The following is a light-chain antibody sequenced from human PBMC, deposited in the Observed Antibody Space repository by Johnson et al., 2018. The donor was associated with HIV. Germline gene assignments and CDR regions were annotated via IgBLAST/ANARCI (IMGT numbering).Light chain of an antibody. CDR1: SSNIGNHY. Sequence: QPVLTQPPSVSAAPGQKVTISYSGSSSNIGNHYVSWYQHLPGTAPKLLIYENDKRPSGIPDRFSGSKSGTSATLGITGLQTGDEADYYCGTWDTSLSAGVFGTGTRVTVL. CDR3: GTWDTSLSAGV. V-gene: IGLV1-51*02. J-gene: IGLJ1*01. CDR2: END.